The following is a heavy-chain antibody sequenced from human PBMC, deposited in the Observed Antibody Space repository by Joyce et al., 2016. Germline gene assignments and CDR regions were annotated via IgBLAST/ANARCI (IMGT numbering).Heavy chain of an antibody. D-gene: IGHD2-21*01. CDR1: GDSVSSDSAA. CDR2: TYYRSKWYN. CDR3: ARVSGIAVIGRFYFDY. J-gene: IGHJ4*02. V-gene: IGHV6-1*01. Sequence: QVQLQQSGPGLVRPSQTLSLTCVISGDSVSSDSAAWNWIRQSPSRGLEELGRTYYRSKWYNDYALSVKSRITINPDTAKNHFSLRLNSVTPEDTAVYYCARVSGIAVIGRFYFDYWGQGILVTVSS.